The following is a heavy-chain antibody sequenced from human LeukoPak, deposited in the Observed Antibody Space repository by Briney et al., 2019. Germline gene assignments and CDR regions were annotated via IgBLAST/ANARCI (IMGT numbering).Heavy chain of an antibody. CDR2: IHPNDGAT. CDR3: ARDGPAQMVNFDS. CDR1: GYTFSVTGWY. D-gene: IGHD5-18*01. J-gene: IGHJ4*02. Sequence: DSVTVSFTSAGYTFSVTGWYLYWLRQAPGQGLECMGWIHPNDGATAYAQKFQGRAAMTRDTSITTAYMELSRLRPDDTAVYYCARDGPAQMVNFDSWGQGTLVTVSS. V-gene: IGHV1-2*02.